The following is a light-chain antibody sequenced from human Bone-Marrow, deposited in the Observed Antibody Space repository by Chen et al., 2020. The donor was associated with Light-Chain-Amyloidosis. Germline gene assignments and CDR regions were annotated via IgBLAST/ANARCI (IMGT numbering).Light chain of an antibody. V-gene: IGLV3-25*03. J-gene: IGLJ2*01. CDR3: QSANSSGTYEVI. CDR2: RDT. Sequence: SYELPQPPSVSVSPGQTARITCSGDDLPTKYAYWYQKKPGPAPVLVIYRDTERPSGMSDRISGSSSGTTATVAISGVQAEDEADYHCQSANSSGTYEVIFGGGTKLTVL. CDR1: DLPTKY.